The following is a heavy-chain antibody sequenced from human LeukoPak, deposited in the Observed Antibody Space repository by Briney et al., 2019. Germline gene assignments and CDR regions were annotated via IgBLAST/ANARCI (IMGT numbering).Heavy chain of an antibody. D-gene: IGHD6-19*01. CDR1: GYTLTELS. CDR3: ATEPPNRWLESYFDY. V-gene: IGHV1-24*01. Sequence: GASVKVSCKVSGYTLTELSMHWVRQAPGKGLEWMGGFDPEDGETIYAQKFQGRVTMTEDTSTDTAYMELSSLRSEDTAVYYCATEPPNRWLESYFDYWGQGTLVTVSS. J-gene: IGHJ4*02. CDR2: FDPEDGET.